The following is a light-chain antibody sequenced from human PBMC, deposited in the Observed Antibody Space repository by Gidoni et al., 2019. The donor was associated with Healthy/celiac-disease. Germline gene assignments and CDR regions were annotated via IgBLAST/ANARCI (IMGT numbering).Light chain of an antibody. CDR3: QQLNTVPA. J-gene: IGKJ4*01. Sequence: DIQLTQSPSFLSASVGDRVTITCRASQGIGSYLAWYQQKPGKAPKLLIYAASTLQSGVPSRFSGSRSGTEFTLTISSLQPEDFATYYCQQLNTVPAFGGGTKVEIK. V-gene: IGKV1-9*01. CDR2: AAS. CDR1: QGIGSY.